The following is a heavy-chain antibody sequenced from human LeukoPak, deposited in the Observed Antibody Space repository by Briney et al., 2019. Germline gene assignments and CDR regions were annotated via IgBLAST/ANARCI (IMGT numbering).Heavy chain of an antibody. CDR1: GFTFSSYA. CDR2: ISCNGGNT. Sequence: PGGSLTLSCAASGFTFSSYAMNWVRQAPGKGLEWVSVISCNGGNTYYADSVKGRFTISRDNSKNTLYLQMNSLRAEQTAIYYCANADDSGSYYELPLHYWGQGTLVTVSS. J-gene: IGHJ4*02. D-gene: IGHD3-22*01. V-gene: IGHV3-23*01. CDR3: ANADDSGSYYELPLHY.